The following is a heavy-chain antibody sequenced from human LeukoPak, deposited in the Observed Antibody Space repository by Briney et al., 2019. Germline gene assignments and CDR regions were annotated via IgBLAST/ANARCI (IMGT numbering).Heavy chain of an antibody. CDR3: ARAFYPGDYYYMDV. J-gene: IGHJ6*03. D-gene: IGHD3-16*02. CDR2: INHSGST. V-gene: IGHV4-34*01. Sequence: PSETLSLTCAVYGGSFSGYYWSWIRQPPGKGQEWIGEINHSGSTNYNPSLKSRVTISVDTSKNQFSLKLSSVTAADTAVYYCARAFYPGDYYYMDVWGKGTTVTVSS. CDR1: GGSFSGYY.